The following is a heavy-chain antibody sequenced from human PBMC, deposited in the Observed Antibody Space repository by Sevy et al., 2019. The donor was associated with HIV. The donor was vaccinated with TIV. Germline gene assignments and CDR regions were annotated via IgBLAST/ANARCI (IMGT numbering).Heavy chain of an antibody. CDR3: ARNPLDCSSTSCYGVYYYYYYMDV. CDR2: IKQDGSEK. J-gene: IGHJ6*03. Sequence: GGSLRLSCAASGFTFSSYWMSWVRQAPGKGLEWVANIKQDGSEKYYVDSVKGRFTISRDNAKNSLYLQMNSLRAEDTAVYYCARNPLDCSSTSCYGVYYYYYYMDVWGIGTTVTVSS. V-gene: IGHV3-7*03. CDR1: GFTFSSYW. D-gene: IGHD2-2*01.